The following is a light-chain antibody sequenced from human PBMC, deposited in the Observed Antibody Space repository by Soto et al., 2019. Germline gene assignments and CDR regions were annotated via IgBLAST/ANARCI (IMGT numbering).Light chain of an antibody. J-gene: IGLJ3*02. V-gene: IGLV2-14*01. CDR3: NSYTSTSARV. CDR2: EVS. Sequence: QSALTQPASVSGSPGQSITISCTGTSNDVGGFDFVSWYQQHPGKAPKVIIYEVSNRPSGVSDRFSGSKSDNTASLTISGLQGEDEADYYCNSYTSTSARVFGGGTKLTVL. CDR1: SNDVGGFDF.